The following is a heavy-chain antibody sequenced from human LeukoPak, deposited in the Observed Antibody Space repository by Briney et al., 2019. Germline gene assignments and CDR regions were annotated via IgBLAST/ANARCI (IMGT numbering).Heavy chain of an antibody. CDR3: ARHDYYDPFDY. CDR1: GYSISSGYY. CDR2: IYHSGST. V-gene: IGHV4-38-2*01. J-gene: IGHJ4*02. Sequence: PSETLSLTCAVSGYSISSGYYWGWIRQPPGKGLEWVGSIYHSGSTYYNPSLKSRVTISVDTSKNQFSLKLSSVTAADTAVHYCARHDYYDPFDYWGQGTLVTVSS. D-gene: IGHD3-22*01.